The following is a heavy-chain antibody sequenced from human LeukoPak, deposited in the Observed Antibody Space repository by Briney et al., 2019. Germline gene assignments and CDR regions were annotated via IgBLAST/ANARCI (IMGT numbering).Heavy chain of an antibody. CDR1: GFTFMSYA. J-gene: IGHJ4*02. D-gene: IGHD3-22*01. Sequence: GGSLRLSCEASGFTFMSYAVSWVRQAPGKGLQWVSGISGSDSSTYYTDSGEGSTYYTDSAEGRFTIPRDNSKNTVYLQINSLRAEDTAVYYCARVGDYYDSEGLDYWGQGTLVTVSS. CDR2: ISGSDSSTYYTDSGEGST. V-gene: IGHV3-23*01. CDR3: ARVGDYYDSEGLDY.